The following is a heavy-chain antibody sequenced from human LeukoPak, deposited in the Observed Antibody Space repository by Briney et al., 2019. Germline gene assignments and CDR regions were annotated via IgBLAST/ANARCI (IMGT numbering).Heavy chain of an antibody. V-gene: IGHV4-4*07. J-gene: IGHJ5*02. Sequence: PSETLSLPCTVSGGSITSYYWSWIRQPAGKGLEWIGRIYTSGSTNYNPSLKSRVTISVDTSKNQFSLKLSSVTAADTAVYYCARISGSGSTNWFDPWGQGTLVTVSS. CDR3: ARISGSGSTNWFDP. CDR1: GGSITSYY. D-gene: IGHD1-26*01. CDR2: IYTSGST.